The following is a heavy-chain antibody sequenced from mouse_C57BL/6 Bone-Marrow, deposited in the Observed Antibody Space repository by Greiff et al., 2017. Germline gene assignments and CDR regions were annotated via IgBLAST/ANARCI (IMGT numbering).Heavy chain of an antibody. CDR1: GFTFSDYY. V-gene: IGHV5-16*01. Sequence: EVQLQESEGGLVQPGSSMKLSCTASGFTFSDYYMAWVRQVPEKGLEWVANINYDGSSTYYLDSLKSRFIISRDNAKNILYLQMSSLKSEDTATYYCAGTTVVASDYWGQGTTLTVSS. D-gene: IGHD1-1*01. CDR3: AGTTVVASDY. CDR2: INYDGSST. J-gene: IGHJ2*01.